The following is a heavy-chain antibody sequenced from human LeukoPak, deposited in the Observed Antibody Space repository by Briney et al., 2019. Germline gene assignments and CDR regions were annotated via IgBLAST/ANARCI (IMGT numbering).Heavy chain of an antibody. CDR1: GGSFSGYY. CDR3: ARSIGRMYYFDY. Sequence: SETLSLTCAVYGGSFSGYYWSWIRQPPGKGLEWIGEINHSGSTNYNPSLKSRVTTSVDTSKNQFSLKLSPVTAADTAVYYCARSIGRMYYFDYWGQGTLVTVSS. CDR2: INHSGST. J-gene: IGHJ4*02. V-gene: IGHV4-34*01.